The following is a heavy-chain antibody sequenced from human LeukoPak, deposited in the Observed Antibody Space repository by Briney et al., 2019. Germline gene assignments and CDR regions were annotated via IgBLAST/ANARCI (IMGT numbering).Heavy chain of an antibody. D-gene: IGHD4-17*01. Sequence: GASVKVSCKASGYTFTSYPISWVRQAPGQGLEWMGWITTYNGNTHYAQKLQGRVTMTTETSTSTAYMDLRGLRSDDTAVYYCPRCYDYGDYVGDFDYWRQGTLVSVSS. CDR2: ITTYNGNT. CDR1: GYTFTSYP. V-gene: IGHV1-18*01. J-gene: IGHJ4*02. CDR3: PRCYDYGDYVGDFDY.